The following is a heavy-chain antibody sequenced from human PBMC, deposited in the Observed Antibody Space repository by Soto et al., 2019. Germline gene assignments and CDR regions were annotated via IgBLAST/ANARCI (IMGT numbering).Heavy chain of an antibody. V-gene: IGHV4-31*03. D-gene: IGHD3-22*01. J-gene: IGHJ4*02. CDR2: IYYSGST. CDR1: GGSISSGGYY. CDR3: ATLPHRQYYYDSSLSY. Sequence: PSETLSLTCTVSGGSISSGGYYWSWIRQHPGKGLEWIGYIYYSGSTYYNPSLKSRVTISVDTSKNQFSLKLSSVTAADTAVYYCATLPHRQYYYDSSLSYWGQGTLVTVSS.